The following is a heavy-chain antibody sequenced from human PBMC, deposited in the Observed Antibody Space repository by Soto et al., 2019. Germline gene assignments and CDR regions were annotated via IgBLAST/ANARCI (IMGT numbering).Heavy chain of an antibody. CDR2: IYWDDDK. Sequence: QITLKESGPTLVKPTQTLTLTCTFSGFSLSTSGVGVGWIRQPPGKALEWLALIYWDDDKRYSQSLKSRLTITKDTSINQVVLTMTNMDPVDTATYYCAHTTVFTDAFDIWGQGTMVTVSS. J-gene: IGHJ3*02. V-gene: IGHV2-5*02. CDR3: AHTTVFTDAFDI. CDR1: GFSLSTSGVG.